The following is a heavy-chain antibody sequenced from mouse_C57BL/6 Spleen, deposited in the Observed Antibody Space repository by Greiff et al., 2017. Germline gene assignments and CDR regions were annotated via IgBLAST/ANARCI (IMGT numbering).Heavy chain of an antibody. Sequence: EVKLMESGPGLVKPSQSLSLTCSVTGYSITSGYYWNWIRQFPGNKLEWMGYISYDGSNNYNPSLKNRISITRDTSKKQFILKLNSMTTDDTATYYFARYSNRDGFAYWGQGTLVTVSA. CDR2: ISYDGSN. CDR1: GYSITSGYY. V-gene: IGHV3-6*01. D-gene: IGHD4-1*01. CDR3: ARYSNRDGFAY. J-gene: IGHJ3*01.